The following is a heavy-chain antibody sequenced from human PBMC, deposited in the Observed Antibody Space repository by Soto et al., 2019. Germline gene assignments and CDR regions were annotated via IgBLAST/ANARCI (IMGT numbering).Heavy chain of an antibody. CDR1: GGSVSSDRSY. Sequence: SETLSLTCTVSGGSVSSDRSYWTWIRQPPGKELVWIGYIHYSGSTSYNPSLKSRVTMSVDTSKNQFSLKLNSVTAADTAVYYCARGRGYYGSGSYGYYYGMDVWGQGTTVTVSS. D-gene: IGHD3-10*01. CDR3: ARGRGYYGSGSYGYYYGMDV. J-gene: IGHJ6*02. V-gene: IGHV4-61*01. CDR2: IHYSGST.